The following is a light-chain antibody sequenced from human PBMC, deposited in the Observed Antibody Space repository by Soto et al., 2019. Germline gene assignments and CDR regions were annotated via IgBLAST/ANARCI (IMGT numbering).Light chain of an antibody. CDR3: SSSTSTSALVI. V-gene: IGLV2-14*01. CDR2: EVS. CDR1: SSDFGGYNY. Sequence: QSVLTQPASVSGSPGQSITISCTGTSSDFGGYNYVSWYQQHPGKAPKLMIYEVSNRPSGVSNRFSGSKSGNTASLSISGLQTEDEADYYCSSSTSTSALVIFGGGTQLTVL. J-gene: IGLJ2*01.